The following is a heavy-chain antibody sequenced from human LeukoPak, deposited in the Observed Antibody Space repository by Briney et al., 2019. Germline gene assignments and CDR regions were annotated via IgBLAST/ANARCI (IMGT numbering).Heavy chain of an antibody. CDR3: ARDRGRQKWFQGFDP. CDR2: MNPNSGNT. J-gene: IGHJ5*02. Sequence: ASVKVSCKASGYTFTSYDINWARQATGQGLEWMGWMNPNSGNTGYAQKFQGRVTMTRNTSISTAYMELSSLRSDDTALYFCARDRGRQKWFQGFDPWGQGTLVTVSS. CDR1: GYTFTSYD. V-gene: IGHV1-8*01. D-gene: IGHD3-22*01.